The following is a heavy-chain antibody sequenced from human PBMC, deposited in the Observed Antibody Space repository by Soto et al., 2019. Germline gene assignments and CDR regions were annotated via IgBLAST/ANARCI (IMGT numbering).Heavy chain of an antibody. Sequence: SETLSLTCAVYGGSFSGYYWSWIRQPPGKGLEWIGEINHSGSTNYNPSLKSRVTISVDTSKNQFSLKLSSVTAADTAVYYCARLFTHAAVIDYWGQGTLVTVS. V-gene: IGHV4-34*01. CDR1: GGSFSGYY. CDR3: ARLFTHAAVIDY. D-gene: IGHD2-2*01. CDR2: INHSGST. J-gene: IGHJ4*02.